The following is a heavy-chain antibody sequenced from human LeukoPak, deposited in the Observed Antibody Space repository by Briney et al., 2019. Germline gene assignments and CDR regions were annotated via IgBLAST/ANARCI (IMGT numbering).Heavy chain of an antibody. CDR3: ARVDRFWSQTG. J-gene: IGHJ4*02. D-gene: IGHD3-3*01. V-gene: IGHV4-38-2*02. CDR1: GYSISSGYY. CDR2: IYHSGST. Sequence: SVTLSLTCTVSGYSISSGYYWGWIRQPPGKGLEWIGSIYHSGSTYYNPSLKSRVTISVDTSKNQFSLKLSSVTAADTAVYYCARVDRFWSQTGWGQGTLVTVSS.